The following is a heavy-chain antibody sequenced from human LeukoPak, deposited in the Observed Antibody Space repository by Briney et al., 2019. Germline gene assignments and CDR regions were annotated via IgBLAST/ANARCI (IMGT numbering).Heavy chain of an antibody. CDR1: GFTFSNYG. V-gene: IGHV3-30*18. Sequence: QTGRSLRLSCAASGFTFSNYGMHWVRQAPGKGLEWVAVISYDGSNKYYADSVKGRFTISRDNSKNTLYLQVNSLRAEDTAVYYCAKDRQSSGWDNCFDSWGQGALVTVSS. CDR2: ISYDGSNK. J-gene: IGHJ5*01. CDR3: AKDRQSSGWDNCFDS. D-gene: IGHD6-19*01.